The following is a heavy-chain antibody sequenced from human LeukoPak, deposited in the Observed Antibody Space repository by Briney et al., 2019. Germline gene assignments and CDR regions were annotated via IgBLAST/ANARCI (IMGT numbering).Heavy chain of an antibody. Sequence: KPSETLSLTCTVSGGSISSSSHYWGWIRQPPGKGLEWIGSMYYSGSTYYNPSLKSRVTISVDTSKNQFSLKLSSVTAADTAVYYCARGPCTYYYDSSGYSLDGYWGQGTLVTVSS. CDR1: GGSISSSSHY. V-gene: IGHV4-39*01. J-gene: IGHJ4*02. CDR3: ARGPCTYYYDSSGYSLDGY. CDR2: MYYSGST. D-gene: IGHD3-22*01.